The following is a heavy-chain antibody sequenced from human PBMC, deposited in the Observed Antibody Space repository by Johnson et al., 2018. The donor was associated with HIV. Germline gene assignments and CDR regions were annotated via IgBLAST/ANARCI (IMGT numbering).Heavy chain of an antibody. Sequence: EVQLVESGGGVVRPGGSLRLSCAASGFTFDDYGMSWVRQAPGKGLEWVGRLKSKTDGGTTDYAAPVKGRFTISRDDSKNTLYLQMNSLKTEDTAVYYCTTPLLYYYDSSGYRNDAFDIWGQGTMVTVSS. J-gene: IGHJ3*02. CDR2: LKSKTDGGTT. CDR1: GFTFDDYG. V-gene: IGHV3-15*01. D-gene: IGHD3-22*01. CDR3: TTPLLYYYDSSGYRNDAFDI.